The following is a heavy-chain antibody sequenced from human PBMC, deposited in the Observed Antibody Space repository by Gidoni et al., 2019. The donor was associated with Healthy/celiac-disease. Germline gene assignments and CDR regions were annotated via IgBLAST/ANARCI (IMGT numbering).Heavy chain of an antibody. CDR3: ARLRVISAPTGYCSGGSCYSGYGMDV. D-gene: IGHD2-15*01. CDR1: GYSFTSYW. Sequence: EVQLVQSGAEVNKPGESLKISCKGSGYSFTSYWIGWVRQMPGKGLEWMGIIYPGASDTRYSTSFQGQVTISADKSISTAYLQWSSLKASDTAMYYCARLRVISAPTGYCSGGSCYSGYGMDVWGQGTTVTVSS. V-gene: IGHV5-51*01. CDR2: IYPGASDT. J-gene: IGHJ6*02.